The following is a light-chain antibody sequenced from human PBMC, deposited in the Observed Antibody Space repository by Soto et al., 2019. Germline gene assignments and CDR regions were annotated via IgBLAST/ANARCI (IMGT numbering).Light chain of an antibody. J-gene: IGLJ1*01. CDR2: DDR. CDR3: QVWDTTSDHFF. Sequence: SYELSQPPSVSVAPGQTARITCGGNNIGSYNVHWYQQKPGLAPVLVVYDDRDRPPGIPERFSGSNSGNTAALTISRVEAGDEADYYCQVWDTTSDHFFFGTGTKV. V-gene: IGLV3-21*02. CDR1: NIGSYN.